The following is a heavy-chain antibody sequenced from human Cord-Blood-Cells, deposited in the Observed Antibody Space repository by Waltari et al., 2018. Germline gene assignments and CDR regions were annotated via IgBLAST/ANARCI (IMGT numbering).Heavy chain of an antibody. CDR3: ARAVVVPAAMGGNWFDP. V-gene: IGHV4-34*01. CDR2: INHSGST. D-gene: IGHD2-2*01. J-gene: IGHJ5*02. CDR1: GGSFSGYY. Sequence: QVQLQQWGAGLLKPSATLFLTCAVYGGSFSGYYWIWIRQPPGKGLEWIGEINHSGSTNYNPSIKSRVTISVNTSKNQFSLKLSSVTAADTAVYYCARAVVVPAAMGGNWFDPWGQGTLVTVSS.